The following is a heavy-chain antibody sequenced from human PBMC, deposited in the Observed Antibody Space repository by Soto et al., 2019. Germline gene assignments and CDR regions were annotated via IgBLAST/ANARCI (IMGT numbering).Heavy chain of an antibody. CDR3: AREFRSTFYYGTDTRYSIDF. D-gene: IGHD2-8*02. J-gene: IGHJ4*01. CDR2: ISPYSGNT. Sequence: VASVKVSCKASGYSFTSYYLHWVRQAPGQGLEWMGWISPYSGNTDYAQIFQGRITMTTDTSTSTAYMELGSLRSDDTAVYYCAREFRSTFYYGTDTRYSIDFWGPATLVTVSS. CDR1: GYSFTSYY. V-gene: IGHV1-18*04.